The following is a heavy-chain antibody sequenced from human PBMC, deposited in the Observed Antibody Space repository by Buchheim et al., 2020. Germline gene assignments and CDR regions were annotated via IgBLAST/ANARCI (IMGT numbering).Heavy chain of an antibody. CDR3: ARDLRNDAAYFDY. CDR2: IRNKANSYTT. CDR1: GFTVSSNY. D-gene: IGHD1-1*01. J-gene: IGHJ4*02. Sequence: EVQLVESGGGLVQPGGSLRLSCAASGFTVSSNYMSWVRQAPGKGLEWVGRIRNKANSYTTEYAASVKGRFTISRDDSKNSLYLQMNSLKTEDTAMYYCARDLRNDAAYFDYWGQGTL. V-gene: IGHV3-72*01.